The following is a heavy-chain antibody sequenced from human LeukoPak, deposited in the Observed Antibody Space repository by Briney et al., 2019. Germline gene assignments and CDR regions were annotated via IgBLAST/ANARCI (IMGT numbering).Heavy chain of an antibody. Sequence: SVTVSCKASGGTFSSYAISWVRQAPGQGLEWMGGIIPIFGTANYAQKFQGRVTITADESTSTAYMELSSLRSEDTAVYYCARSRTHRLYSGSGSYPGAFDYWGQGTLVTVSS. J-gene: IGHJ4*02. CDR3: ARSRTHRLYSGSGSYPGAFDY. CDR1: GGTFSSYA. CDR2: IIPIFGTA. D-gene: IGHD3-10*01. V-gene: IGHV1-69*01.